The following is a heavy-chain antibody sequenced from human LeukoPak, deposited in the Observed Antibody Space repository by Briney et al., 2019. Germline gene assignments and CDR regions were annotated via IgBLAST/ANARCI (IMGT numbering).Heavy chain of an antibody. CDR1: GFTFGDYA. V-gene: IGHV3-49*04. D-gene: IGHD3-3*01. CDR2: IRSKAYGGTT. J-gene: IGHJ6*03. CDR3: TRTKPNITISGVVYYMDV. Sequence: GRSLRLSCTASGFTFGDYAMSWVRQAPGKGLEWVGFIRSKAYGGTTEYAASVKGRFTISRDDSKSIAYLQMNSLKTEDTAVYYCTRTKPNITISGVVYYMDVWGKGTTVTVSS.